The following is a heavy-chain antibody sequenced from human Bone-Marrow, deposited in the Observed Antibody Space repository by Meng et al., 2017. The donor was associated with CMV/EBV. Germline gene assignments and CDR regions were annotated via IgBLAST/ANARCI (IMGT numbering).Heavy chain of an antibody. CDR1: GYTFTGYY. CDR3: ARDVKIRGRNNWNFAVDI. J-gene: IGHJ3*02. D-gene: IGHD1-1*01. Sequence: ASVKVSCKASGYTFTGYYMHWVRQAPGQGLEWMGWINPNSGGTNYAQKFQGRVTMTRDTSISTAYMELSRLRSDDTAVYYCARDVKIRGRNNWNFAVDIWGQGTMVTVSS. V-gene: IGHV1-2*02. CDR2: INPNSGGT.